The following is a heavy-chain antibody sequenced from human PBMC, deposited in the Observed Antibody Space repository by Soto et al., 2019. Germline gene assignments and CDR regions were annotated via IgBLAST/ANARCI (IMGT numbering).Heavy chain of an antibody. Sequence: PGGSLRLSCAASGFTFSSHAMSWVRQAPGKGLEWVSAISGSGGSTYYADSVKGRFTISRDNSKNTLYLQMNSLRAEDTAVYYCAKAGVVVVAAYPDYWGQGTLVTVSS. CDR2: ISGSGGST. D-gene: IGHD2-15*01. V-gene: IGHV3-23*01. CDR1: GFTFSSHA. J-gene: IGHJ4*02. CDR3: AKAGVVVVAAYPDY.